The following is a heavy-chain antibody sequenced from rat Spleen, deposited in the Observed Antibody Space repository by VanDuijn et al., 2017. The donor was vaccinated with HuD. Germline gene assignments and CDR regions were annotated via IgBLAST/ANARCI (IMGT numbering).Heavy chain of an antibody. V-gene: IGHV5-7*01. Sequence: EVQLVESGGGLVQPGRSLKLSCTASRFTLSDYYMAWVRKAPKKGLEWVASISYDGSTTYYRDSVKGRFTISRDNAESTLYLQMDSLRSEATATYYCARRHYGYTDYFDSWGQGVMVTVSS. CDR2: ISYDGSTT. D-gene: IGHD1-9*01. J-gene: IGHJ2*01. CDR3: ARRHYGYTDYFDS. CDR1: RFTLSDYY.